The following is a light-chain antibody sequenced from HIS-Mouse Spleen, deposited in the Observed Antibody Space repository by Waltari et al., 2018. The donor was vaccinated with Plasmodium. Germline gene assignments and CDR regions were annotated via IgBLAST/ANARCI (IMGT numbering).Light chain of an antibody. CDR3: CSYAGSYTLV. Sequence: QSALTQPRSASGCPGQSVPISCTGTSSDVGGDNYVSWYQQHPGKAPKRMIYDVSKRPSGVPDRCSSSKSGNTASLTISGLQAEDGADYYCCSYAGSYTLVFGGGTKLTVL. J-gene: IGLJ2*01. V-gene: IGLV2-11*01. CDR1: SSDVGGDNY. CDR2: DVS.